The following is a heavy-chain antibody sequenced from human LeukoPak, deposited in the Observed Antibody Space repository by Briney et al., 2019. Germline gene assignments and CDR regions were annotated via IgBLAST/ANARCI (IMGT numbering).Heavy chain of an antibody. D-gene: IGHD4-17*01. CDR2: IYYSGST. CDR1: GGSISSYY. CDR3: ARDDGDGMDV. V-gene: IGHV4-59*01. J-gene: IGHJ6*02. Sequence: SETLSLTCTVSGGSISSYYWSWIRQPPGKGLEWIGYIYYSGSTNYNPSLKSRVTISVDTPKNQFSLKLSSVTAADTAVYYCARDDGDGMDVWGQGTTVTVSS.